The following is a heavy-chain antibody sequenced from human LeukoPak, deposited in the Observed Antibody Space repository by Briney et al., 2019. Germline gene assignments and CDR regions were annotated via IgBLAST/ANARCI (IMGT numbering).Heavy chain of an antibody. CDR3: ARGSGSYSYWYFDL. V-gene: IGHV7-4-1*02. Sequence: GASVKVSCKASGYTFTNYAMNWVRQAPGQGLKWMGWINPNTRNPTYAQGFTGRSVFSLDTSVSTAYLQISSLEAEDTAVYYCARGSGSYSYWYFDLWGRGSLVTVSS. D-gene: IGHD3-10*01. J-gene: IGHJ2*01. CDR1: GYTFTNYA. CDR2: INPNTRNP.